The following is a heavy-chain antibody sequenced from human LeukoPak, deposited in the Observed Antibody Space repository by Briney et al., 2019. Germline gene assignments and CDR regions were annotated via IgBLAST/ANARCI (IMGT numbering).Heavy chain of an antibody. CDR3: AHRLAYSSSFDMDV. CDR1: GFSLSTSGVG. J-gene: IGHJ6*02. V-gene: IGHV2-5*01. Sequence: SGPTLVKPTQTLTLTRTFSGFSLSTSGVGVGWIRQPPGKALEWLALIYWNDDKGYSPSLRSRLTITKDTSKNQVVLTMTNMDPVDTATYYCAHRLAYSSSFDMDVWGQGTTVTVSS. CDR2: IYWNDDK. D-gene: IGHD6-6*01.